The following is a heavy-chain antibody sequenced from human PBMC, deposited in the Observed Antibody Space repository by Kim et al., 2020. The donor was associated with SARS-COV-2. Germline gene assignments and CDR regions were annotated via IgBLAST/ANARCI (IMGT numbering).Heavy chain of an antibody. CDR1: GFTFDDYA. CDR3: AKAQQVLLWFGELSGSLDV. J-gene: IGHJ6*02. D-gene: IGHD3-10*01. V-gene: IGHV3-9*01. Sequence: GGSLRLSCAASGFTFDDYAMHWVRQAPGKGLEWVSGISWNSGSIGYADSVKGRFTISRDNAKNSLYLQMNSPRAEDTALYYCAKAQQVLLWFGELSGSLDVWGQGTTVTVSS. CDR2: ISWNSGSI.